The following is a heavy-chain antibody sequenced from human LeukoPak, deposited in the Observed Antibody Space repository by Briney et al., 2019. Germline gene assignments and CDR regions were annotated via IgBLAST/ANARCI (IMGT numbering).Heavy chain of an antibody. CDR3: AKDREDSSGYPNPHDY. Sequence: GGSLRLSCAASGFTFSSYGMSWVRQAPGKELEWVSAISGSGGSTYYADSVKGRFTISRDNSKNTLYLQMNSLRAEDTAVYYCAKDREDSSGYPNPHDYWGQGTLVTVSS. CDR2: ISGSGGST. J-gene: IGHJ4*02. CDR1: GFTFSSYG. V-gene: IGHV3-23*01. D-gene: IGHD3-22*01.